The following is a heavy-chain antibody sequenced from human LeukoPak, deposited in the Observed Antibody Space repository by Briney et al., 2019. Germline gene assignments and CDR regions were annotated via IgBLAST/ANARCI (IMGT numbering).Heavy chain of an antibody. V-gene: IGHV5-10-1*01. CDR2: IDPSDSYT. D-gene: IGHD3-10*01. Sequence: GESLKISCKGSAYSFTSYWISWVRQMPGKGLEWMARIDPSDSYTNYSPSFQGHVTISADKSISTAYLQWSSLKASDTAMYYCARHVYYYGSGSYFLVYYYGMDVWGKGTTVTVSS. J-gene: IGHJ6*04. CDR3: ARHVYYYGSGSYFLVYYYGMDV. CDR1: AYSFTSYW.